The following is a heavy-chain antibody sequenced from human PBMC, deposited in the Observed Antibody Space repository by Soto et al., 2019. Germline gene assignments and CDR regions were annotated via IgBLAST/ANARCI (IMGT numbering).Heavy chain of an antibody. D-gene: IGHD6-19*01. Sequence: SETLSLTCAVSGYSISSGYYWGWIRQPPGRGLEWIGSIYHSGSTYYNPSLKSRVTISVDTSKNQFSLKLSSVTAADTAVYYCARDSKAVAGTELIDYWGQGTLVTVSS. CDR3: ARDSKAVAGTELIDY. CDR1: GYSISSGYY. J-gene: IGHJ4*02. CDR2: IYHSGST. V-gene: IGHV4-38-2*02.